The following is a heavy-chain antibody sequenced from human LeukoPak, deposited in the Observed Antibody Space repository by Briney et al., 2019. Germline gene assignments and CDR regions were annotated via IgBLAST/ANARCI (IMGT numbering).Heavy chain of an antibody. D-gene: IGHD3-9*01. J-gene: IGHJ3*02. CDR1: GYTFTGYY. CDR3: ARDRKPLTDFNTFHI. Sequence: ASVKVSCKASGYTFTGYYIHWVRQAPGQGLEWMGWINPISGGTNSAQKFQDRVIMTRDRSLGTAFMEMSRLRSDDTAVYYCARDRKPLTDFNTFHIWSQGTMVTVSS. V-gene: IGHV1-2*02. CDR2: INPISGGT.